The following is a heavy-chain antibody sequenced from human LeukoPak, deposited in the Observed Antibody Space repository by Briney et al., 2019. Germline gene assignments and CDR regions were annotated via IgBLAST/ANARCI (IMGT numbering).Heavy chain of an antibody. CDR3: ARHVHCSGGSCYRYGSDG. J-gene: IGHJ6*02. CDR1: GGSISTFH. D-gene: IGHD2-15*01. Sequence: PSETLSLTCTVSGGSISTFHWSWIRQPPGRGLEWIAFNHNTGSTNYNPSLNSRVTISVDTSKNQFFLKLSSVTAADTAVYYCARHVHCSGGSCYRYGSDGWGHGTTVTVSS. CDR2: NHNTGST. V-gene: IGHV4-59*08.